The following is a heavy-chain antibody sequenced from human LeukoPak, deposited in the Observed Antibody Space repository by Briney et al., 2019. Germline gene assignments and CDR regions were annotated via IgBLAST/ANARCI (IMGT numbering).Heavy chain of an antibody. D-gene: IGHD2-15*01. Sequence: GGSLRLSCVVSGFTFSSYAMNWVRQAPGKGLEWVSAISGSGGSTYYADSVKGRFTISRDNSKNTLYLQMNSLRAEDTAVYYCAKDRVVVAANNWFDPWGQGTLVTVSS. CDR2: ISGSGGST. J-gene: IGHJ5*02. V-gene: IGHV3-23*01. CDR3: AKDRVVVAANNWFDP. CDR1: GFTFSSYA.